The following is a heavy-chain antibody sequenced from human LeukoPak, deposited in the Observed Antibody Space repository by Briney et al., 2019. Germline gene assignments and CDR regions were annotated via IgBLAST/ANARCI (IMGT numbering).Heavy chain of an antibody. D-gene: IGHD3-16*01. CDR3: ARALAWGLYYFDY. CDR1: GFTFSSYW. J-gene: IGHJ4*02. Sequence: GSLRLSCAASGFTFSSYWMHWVRQAPGKGLVWVSRINSDGSGTTYADSVKGRFTISRDNARNTLYLQMNSLRAEDTAVYYCARALAWGLYYFDYWGQGTLVTVSS. V-gene: IGHV3-74*01. CDR2: INSDGSGT.